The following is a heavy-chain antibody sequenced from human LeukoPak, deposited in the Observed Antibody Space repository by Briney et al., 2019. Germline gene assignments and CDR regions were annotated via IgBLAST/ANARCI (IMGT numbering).Heavy chain of an antibody. CDR1: GGTFSSYA. V-gene: IGHV1-69*04. J-gene: IGHJ4*02. D-gene: IGHD3-10*01. CDR3: ARDRGSGSYDY. CDR2: IIPILGIA. Sequence: SVKVSCKASGGTFSSYAISWVRQAPEQGLEWMGRIIPILGIANYAQKFQGRVTITADKSTSTAYMELSSLRSEDTAVYYCARDRGSGSYDYWGQGTLVIVSS.